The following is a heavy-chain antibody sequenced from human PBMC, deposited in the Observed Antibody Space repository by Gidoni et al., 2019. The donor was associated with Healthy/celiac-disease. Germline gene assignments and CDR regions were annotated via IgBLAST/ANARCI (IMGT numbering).Heavy chain of an antibody. Sequence: QVQLVESGGGVVQPGRSLRLSCAASGFTFSSYAMHWVRQAPGKGLEWVAVISYDGSNKYYADSVKGRFTISRDNSKNTLYLQMNSLRAEDTAVYYCARDSVIVVVISPFDAFDIWGQGTMVTVSS. CDR2: ISYDGSNK. D-gene: IGHD3-22*01. CDR1: GFTFSSYA. J-gene: IGHJ3*02. CDR3: ARDSVIVVVISPFDAFDI. V-gene: IGHV3-30-3*01.